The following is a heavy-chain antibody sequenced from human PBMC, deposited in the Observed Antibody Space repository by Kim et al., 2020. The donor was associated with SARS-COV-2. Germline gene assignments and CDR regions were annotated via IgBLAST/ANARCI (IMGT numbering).Heavy chain of an antibody. D-gene: IGHD3-22*01. CDR3: ARGFDYDSSGYPYYFDY. J-gene: IGHJ4*02. Sequence: VKGRFTISRDNSKNTLYLQMNGLRAEDTAVYYCARGFDYDSSGYPYYFDYWGQGTLVTVSS. V-gene: IGHV3-66*01.